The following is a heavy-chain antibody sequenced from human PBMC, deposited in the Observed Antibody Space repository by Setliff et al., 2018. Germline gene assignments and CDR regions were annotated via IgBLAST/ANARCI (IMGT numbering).Heavy chain of an antibody. D-gene: IGHD5-12*01. CDR3: ARERGDIATTTSYYYYLDV. V-gene: IGHV1-69*05. CDR1: GGTFSNYD. CDR2: IIPIFGTT. Sequence: GASVKVSCKASGGTFSNYDISWVRQTPGQGLEWMGGIIPIFGTTNYAQRFQGRVTITTDESTSTAYMELSSLRSEDTAVYYCARERGDIATTTSYYYYLDVWG. J-gene: IGHJ6*03.